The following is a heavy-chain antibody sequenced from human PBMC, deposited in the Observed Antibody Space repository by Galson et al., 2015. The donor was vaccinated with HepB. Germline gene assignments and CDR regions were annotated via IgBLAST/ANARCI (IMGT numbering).Heavy chain of an antibody. V-gene: IGHV3-73*01. D-gene: IGHD6-13*01. J-gene: IGHJ4*02. Sequence: SLRLSCAASGFTFSGSAIQWVRQTSGKGLEWVGRIRSKATNYATDYVPSLKGRFTISRDDSKNTAYLHMKRLKTEDTAVYYCSRLGDFSGYSSSWGQGTLVTVSS. CDR1: GFTFSGSA. CDR2: IRSKATNYAT. CDR3: SRLGDFSGYSSS.